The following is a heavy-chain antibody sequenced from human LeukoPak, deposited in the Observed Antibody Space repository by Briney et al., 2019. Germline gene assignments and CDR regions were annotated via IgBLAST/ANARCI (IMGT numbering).Heavy chain of an antibody. CDR2: ISATGGTI. V-gene: IGHV3-48*04. D-gene: IGHD2-2*01. CDR1: GFTFSSNG. J-gene: IGHJ4*02. CDR3: ARVSVCSSASCYSVFDY. Sequence: GGSLRLSCAASGFTFSSNGMNWVRQAPGKGLEWVSYISATGGTIYYADSVKGRFTISRDNAKNTLHLQMNRLSLEDTAVYYCARVSVCSSASCYSVFDYLGQGTLVTVSS.